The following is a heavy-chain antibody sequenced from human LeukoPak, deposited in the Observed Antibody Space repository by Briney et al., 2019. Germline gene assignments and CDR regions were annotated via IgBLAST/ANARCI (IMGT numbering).Heavy chain of an antibody. CDR2: IYSGGST. D-gene: IGHD2-21*02. CDR1: GCTVSSNY. J-gene: IGHJ3*02. Sequence: PGGSLRLACAASGCTVSSNYMSWVRQAPGKGLEWVSVIYSGGSTYYADSVKGRFTISRDNSKNTLYLQMNSLRAEDTAVYYCARDALNCGGDCYSPHDAFDIWGQGTMVTVSS. V-gene: IGHV3-53*01. CDR3: ARDALNCGGDCYSPHDAFDI.